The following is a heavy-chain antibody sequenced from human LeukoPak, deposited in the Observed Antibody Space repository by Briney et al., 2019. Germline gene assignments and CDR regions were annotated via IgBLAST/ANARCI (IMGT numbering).Heavy chain of an antibody. CDR3: ARVGYCSGGSCRLDDAFDI. V-gene: IGHV3-30*03. CDR2: ISYDGSNK. J-gene: IGHJ3*02. Sequence: GGSLRLSCAASGFTFSSYGMHWVRQAPGKGLEWVTIISYDGSNKYYADSVKGRFTISRDNSKNTLYLQMNSLRAEDTAVYYCARVGYCSGGSCRLDDAFDIWGQGTMVTVSS. CDR1: GFTFSSYG. D-gene: IGHD2-15*01.